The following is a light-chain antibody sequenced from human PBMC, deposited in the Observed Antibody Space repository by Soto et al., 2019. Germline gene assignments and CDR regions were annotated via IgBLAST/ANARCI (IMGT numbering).Light chain of an antibody. V-gene: IGLV2-23*01. CDR2: ESS. Sequence: QSVLTQPASVSGSPGQSITISCTGTSSDVGSYNLVSWYQQHPGQAPTLMIYESSKRPSGISTRFSGSRSGNTASLTISGLQAEDGADYYSCSFAGGRTYVFGTGTKLPVL. CDR3: CSFAGGRTYV. J-gene: IGLJ1*01. CDR1: SSDVGSYNL.